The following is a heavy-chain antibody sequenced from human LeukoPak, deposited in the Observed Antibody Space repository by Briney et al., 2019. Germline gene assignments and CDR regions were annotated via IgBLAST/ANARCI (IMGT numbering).Heavy chain of an antibody. Sequence: GGSLRLSRGASGFTFSRYSMNWVRPAPGKGLEWVSSISSSGSCIYYAASMKGRFTTSKDNAKKSLYLQMNSLRAEDTAVYYCARENVDYDFWSGYPNWFDPWGQGTLVTVSS. CDR1: GFTFSRYS. J-gene: IGHJ5*02. V-gene: IGHV3-21*04. CDR3: ARENVDYDFWSGYPNWFDP. D-gene: IGHD3-3*01. CDR2: ISSSGSCI.